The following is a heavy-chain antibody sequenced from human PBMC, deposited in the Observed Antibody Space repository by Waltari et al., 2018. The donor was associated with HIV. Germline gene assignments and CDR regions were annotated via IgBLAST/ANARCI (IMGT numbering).Heavy chain of an antibody. CDR2: ISYHGDDK. Sequence: QVHLVESGGGVVQPGRSLRLPCAAPGFTFSSYAMPWVRQAPAKGLEWVAVISYHGDDKYYADSVKGRFTISRDNSKNTLYLQMNSLRAEDTAVYYCAKGASGWSPGYWGQGTLVTVSS. CDR3: AKGASGWSPGY. CDR1: GFTFSSYA. V-gene: IGHV3-30*18. J-gene: IGHJ4*02. D-gene: IGHD6-19*01.